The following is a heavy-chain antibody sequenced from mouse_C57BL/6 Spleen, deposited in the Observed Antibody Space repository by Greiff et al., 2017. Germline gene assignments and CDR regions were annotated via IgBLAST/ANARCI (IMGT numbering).Heavy chain of an antibody. CDR3: ARGLLRDYAMDY. D-gene: IGHD1-1*01. CDR2: IHPNSGST. J-gene: IGHJ4*01. Sequence: QVQLQPPGAELVKPGASVKLSCKASGYTFTSYWMHWVKQRPGQGLEWIGMIHPNSGSTNYNEKFKSKATLTVDKSSSTAYMQSSSLTSEDSAVYYCARGLLRDYAMDYWGQGTSVTVSS. CDR1: GYTFTSYW. V-gene: IGHV1-64*01.